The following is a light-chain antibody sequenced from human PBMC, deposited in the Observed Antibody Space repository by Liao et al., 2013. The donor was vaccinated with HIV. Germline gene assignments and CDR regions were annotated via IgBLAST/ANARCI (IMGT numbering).Light chain of an antibody. CDR1: KLGDKY. CDR3: QAWDSSSPYV. CDR2: EDK. J-gene: IGLJ1*01. V-gene: IGLV3-1*01. Sequence: SYELTQPPSVSESPGQTAIITCSGEKLGDKYVRWYQQKPGQSPVLVIYEDKKRPSGIPERFSGSNSGNTATLTIGGTQAIDEADYYCQAWDSSSPYVFGTGTKVTVL.